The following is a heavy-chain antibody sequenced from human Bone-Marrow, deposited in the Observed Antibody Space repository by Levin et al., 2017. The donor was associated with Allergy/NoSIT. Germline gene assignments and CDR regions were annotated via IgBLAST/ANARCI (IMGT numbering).Heavy chain of an antibody. J-gene: IGHJ4*02. CDR3: ARGRTYGSGSYYYFDN. CDR2: INPSAGGT. CDR1: GYTFTSYS. Sequence: ASVKVSCKASGYTFTSYSMHWVRQAPGQGLEWMGIINPSAGGTTYAQKFQGRVTMTRDTSTSTVYMELSSLGSEDTAVYYCARGRTYGSGSYYYFDNWGQGTLVTVSS. D-gene: IGHD3-10*01. V-gene: IGHV1-46*01.